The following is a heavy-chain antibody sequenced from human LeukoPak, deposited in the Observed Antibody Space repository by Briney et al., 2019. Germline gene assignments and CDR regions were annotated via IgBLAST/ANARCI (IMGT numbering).Heavy chain of an antibody. D-gene: IGHD4-23*01. V-gene: IGHV3-74*01. CDR3: VSHVYGGSPFDI. J-gene: IGHJ3*02. CDR1: GFTFSSYW. Sequence: GGSLRLSCAASGFTFSSYWMHWVRQVPGKGLVWVSRINTDGSSTSYADSVKGRFTISRDNAENTLYLQMNSLRAEGTAVYHCVSHVYGGSPFDIWGQGTMVTVSS. CDR2: INTDGSST.